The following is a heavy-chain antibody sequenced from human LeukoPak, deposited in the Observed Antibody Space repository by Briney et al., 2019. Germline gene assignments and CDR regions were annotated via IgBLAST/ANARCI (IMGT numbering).Heavy chain of an antibody. CDR2: ISYDGSNK. Sequence: GGSLRLSCAASGFTFSSYGMHWVRQAPGKGLEWVAVISYDGSNKYYADSVRGRFTISRDNSKNTLYLQMNSLRAEDTAVYYCAKDYGDYGGFDYWGQGTLVTVSS. CDR3: AKDYGDYGGFDY. J-gene: IGHJ4*02. CDR1: GFTFSSYG. V-gene: IGHV3-30*18. D-gene: IGHD4-17*01.